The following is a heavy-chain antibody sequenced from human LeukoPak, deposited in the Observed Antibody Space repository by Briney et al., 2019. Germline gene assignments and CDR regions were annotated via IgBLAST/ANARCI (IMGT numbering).Heavy chain of an antibody. CDR3: ARIPFSEAMVPVGDY. Sequence: SETLSLTCAVSGGSISTNDWWSWVRQPPGKGLEWIGEIYHNGDANYNPSLKSRVSISVDKSKNQFSLKLSSVTAADTAVYYCARIPFSEAMVPVGDYWGQGTLVTVSS. CDR1: GGSISTNDW. D-gene: IGHD5-18*01. CDR2: IYHNGDA. J-gene: IGHJ4*02. V-gene: IGHV4-4*02.